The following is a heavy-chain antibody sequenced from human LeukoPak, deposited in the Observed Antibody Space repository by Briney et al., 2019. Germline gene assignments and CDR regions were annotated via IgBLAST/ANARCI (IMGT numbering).Heavy chain of an antibody. CDR1: GYTFTGYY. CDR3: ARGSVRGVIITPPFDY. D-gene: IGHD3-10*01. J-gene: IGHJ4*02. Sequence: ASVKVSCKASGYTFTGYYMHWVRQVPGQGLEWMGWINPNSGGTNYAQKFQGWVTMTRDTSISTAYMELSRLRSDDTAVYYCARGSVRGVIITPPFDYWGQGTLVTVSS. CDR2: INPNSGGT. V-gene: IGHV1-2*04.